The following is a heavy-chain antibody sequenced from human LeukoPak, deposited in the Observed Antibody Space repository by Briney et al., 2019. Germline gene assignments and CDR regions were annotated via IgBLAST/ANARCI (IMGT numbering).Heavy chain of an antibody. V-gene: IGHV4-61*02. Sequence: SQALSLTCTVSGGSISSDSYYWSWIRQPAGKGLEWIGRIYTSGSTNYNPSLKSRVTISVDTSKNQFSLKLSSVTAADTAVHYCAGESFYYDSSGYYYGYYYYYMDVWGKGTTVTISS. CDR1: GGSISSDSYY. J-gene: IGHJ6*03. CDR2: IYTSGST. CDR3: AGESFYYDSSGYYYGYYYYYMDV. D-gene: IGHD3-22*01.